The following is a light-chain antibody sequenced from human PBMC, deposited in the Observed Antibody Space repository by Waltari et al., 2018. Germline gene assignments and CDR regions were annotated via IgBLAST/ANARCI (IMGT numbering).Light chain of an antibody. CDR3: QTGGHGTWV. CDR2: GNSDGSH. CDR1: SGHSRNI. J-gene: IGLJ3*02. V-gene: IGLV4-69*01. Sequence: QLVLTQSPSASASLGASVKLPCTLSSGHSRNILAWHPPQPGKGPRYLRKGNSDGSHSKGDEIPDRFSGSSSGAERYLTISSLQSEDEADYYCQTGGHGTWVFGGGTKLTVL.